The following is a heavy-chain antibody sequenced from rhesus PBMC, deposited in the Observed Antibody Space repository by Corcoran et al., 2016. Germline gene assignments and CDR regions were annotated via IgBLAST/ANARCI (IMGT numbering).Heavy chain of an antibody. CDR1: GSSISSGYG. CDR2: IGGHTGST. J-gene: IGHJ2*01. CDR3: ARGRAAAGYWDFAL. V-gene: IGHV4-127*01. Sequence: VQLQESGPGLVKPSEPLSLTCAVSGSSISSGYGWTWIRQPPGKGLEWIGHIGGHTGSTNHNPSLHSRVTISEDTSKNQVSRKRSSVTAADTAVYYCARGRAAAGYWDFALWGPGTPITISS. D-gene: IGHD6-25*01.